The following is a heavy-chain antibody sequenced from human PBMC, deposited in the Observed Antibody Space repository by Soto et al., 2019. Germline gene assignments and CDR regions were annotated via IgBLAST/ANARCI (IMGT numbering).Heavy chain of an antibody. J-gene: IGHJ6*02. V-gene: IGHV1-18*01. CDR2: ISAYNGNT. CDR1: GYTFTSYG. CDR3: ARDTQLGIDNYYYYGMDV. D-gene: IGHD7-27*01. Sequence: GASVKVSCKASGYTFTSYGMSWVRQEHRQGLEWMGWISAYNGNTNYAQKLQGRVTMTTDTSTSTAYMELRSLRSDDTAVYYCARDTQLGIDNYYYYGMDVWGQGTTVTVSS.